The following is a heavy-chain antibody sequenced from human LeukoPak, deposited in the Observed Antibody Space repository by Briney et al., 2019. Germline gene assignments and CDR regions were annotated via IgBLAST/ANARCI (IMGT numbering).Heavy chain of an antibody. D-gene: IGHD6-13*01. CDR3: ARSQSSSLIDY. V-gene: IGHV3-33*01. Sequence: GGSLRLSCAASGFSLSAYGVHWVRQAPGKGLEWVAVIWYDGTSKDYADSVKGRFTFSGDNSKNTLYLQMNSLTVEDTAVYYCARSQSSSLIDYWGQGTLVTVSS. CDR1: GFSLSAYG. CDR2: IWYDGTSK. J-gene: IGHJ4*02.